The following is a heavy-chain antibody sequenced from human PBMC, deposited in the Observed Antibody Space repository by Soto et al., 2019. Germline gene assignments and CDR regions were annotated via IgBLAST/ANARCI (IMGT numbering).Heavy chain of an antibody. CDR3: AGSVGGGFDN. J-gene: IGHJ4*02. CDR2: VYIGGNT. D-gene: IGHD3-16*01. Sequence: EVQLVESGGGLVQPGGSLRLSCAASGFTVSSNYMSWVRQAPGKGLEWVSVVYIGGNTYYAESVEDRFTISRDNFQNMVYLQMNRLRAEETAVYFCAGSVGGGFDNWGQGTLVTVSS. CDR1: GFTVSSNY. V-gene: IGHV3-66*01.